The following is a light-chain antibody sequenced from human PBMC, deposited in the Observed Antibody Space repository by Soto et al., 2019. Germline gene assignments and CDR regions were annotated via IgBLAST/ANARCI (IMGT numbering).Light chain of an antibody. CDR3: QSYVSGPSGWL. CDR2: ENT. J-gene: IGLJ2*01. Sequence: QSVLTQPPSASGAPGQRVTISCTGSSSNIGAVFDVHWYQQGPGTAPKLLIYENTKRPSGVPDRFPGSKSGTSASLALAGLEAEGAAEYYCQSYVSGPSGWLFGRGTKHTVL. V-gene: IGLV1-40*01. CDR1: SSNIGAVFD.